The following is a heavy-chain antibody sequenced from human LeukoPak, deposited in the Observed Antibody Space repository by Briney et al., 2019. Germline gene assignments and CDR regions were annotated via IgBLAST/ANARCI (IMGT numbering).Heavy chain of an antibody. J-gene: IGHJ4*02. D-gene: IGHD3-22*01. CDR2: IFHSGST. V-gene: IGHV4-4*02. Sequence: SGTLSLTCAVSGDSISNDHWWSWVRQPPGKGLEWIGEIFHSGSTNYNSSLKSRVTISVDTSKNQFSLKLSSVTAADTAVYYCARAPTRYYYDSSGYLFDYWGQGTLVTVSS. CDR3: ARAPTRYYYDSSGYLFDY. CDR1: GDSISNDHW.